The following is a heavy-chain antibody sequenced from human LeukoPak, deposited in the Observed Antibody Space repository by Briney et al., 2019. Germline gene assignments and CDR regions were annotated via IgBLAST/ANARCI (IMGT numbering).Heavy chain of an antibody. V-gene: IGHV1-69*13. J-gene: IGHJ4*02. CDR1: GGTFSRYA. CDR2: IIPIFGTA. D-gene: IGHD3-22*01. CDR3: ASASYYDSSDFYFDY. Sequence: GASVKVSCKASGGTFSRYAISWVRQAPGQGLEWTGGIIPIFGTANYAQKFQGRVTITAEESTSTAYMELSSLRSEDTAVYYCASASYYDSSDFYFDYWGQGTLVTVSS.